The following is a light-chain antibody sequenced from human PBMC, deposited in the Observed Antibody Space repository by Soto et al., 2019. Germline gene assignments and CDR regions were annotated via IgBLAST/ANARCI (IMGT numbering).Light chain of an antibody. Sequence: QLVLTQPTSLSASPGASARFTCTLRSGIDVGTYRVYWYQQKPGSLPRFLLRYKSDSDNLKGSGVPSRFFGSRDASTNTGLLIFSGLQSEDEADYFCAIWHSSTWVFGGGTNVTVL. J-gene: IGLJ3*02. CDR2: YKSDSDN. V-gene: IGLV5-39*01. CDR1: SGIDVGTYR. CDR3: AIWHSSTWV.